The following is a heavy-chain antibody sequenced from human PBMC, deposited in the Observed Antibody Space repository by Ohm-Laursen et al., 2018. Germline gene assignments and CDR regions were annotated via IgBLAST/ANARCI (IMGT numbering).Heavy chain of an antibody. Sequence: GASVKVSCKASGYTFTSYYMHWVRQAPGQGLEWMGIINPSGGSTSYAQKFQGRVTITADESTSTAYMELSSLRSEDTAVYYCYNSGDDYYGMDVWGQGTTVTVSS. V-gene: IGHV1-46*01. CDR3: YNSGDDYYGMDV. CDR1: GYTFTSYY. CDR2: INPSGGST. D-gene: IGHD5-12*01. J-gene: IGHJ6*02.